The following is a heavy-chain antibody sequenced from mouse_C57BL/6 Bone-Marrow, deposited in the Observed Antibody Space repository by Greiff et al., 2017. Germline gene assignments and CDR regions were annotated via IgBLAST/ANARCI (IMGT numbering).Heavy chain of an antibody. Sequence: VKLMESGPGLVAPSQSLSITCTVSGFSLTSYGVDWVRQPPGKGLEWLGVIWGGGSTNYNSALMSRLGISKDNSKSKVFLKMNSLQTDDTAMYYCAKHHYDYDGGYAMDYWGQGTSVTVSS. CDR2: IWGGGST. V-gene: IGHV2-9*01. CDR3: AKHHYDYDGGYAMDY. J-gene: IGHJ4*01. CDR1: GFSLTSYG. D-gene: IGHD2-4*01.